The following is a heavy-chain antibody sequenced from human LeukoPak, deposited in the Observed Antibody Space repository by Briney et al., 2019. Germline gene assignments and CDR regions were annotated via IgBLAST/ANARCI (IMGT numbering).Heavy chain of an antibody. CDR1: GFTFSSYS. J-gene: IGHJ3*02. CDR2: ISSSSTYI. D-gene: IGHD2-2*01. CDR3: ARDRLGTSLDAFDI. Sequence: PGGSLRLSCAASGFTFSSYSMNWVRQAPGKVLEWVSSISSSSTYIYYADSVKGRFTISRDNAKNSLYLQMNSLRAEDTALYYCARDRLGTSLDAFDIWGQGTMVTVSS. V-gene: IGHV3-21*01.